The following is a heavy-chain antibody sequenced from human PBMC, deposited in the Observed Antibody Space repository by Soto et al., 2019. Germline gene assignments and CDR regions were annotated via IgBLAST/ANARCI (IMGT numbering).Heavy chain of an antibody. CDR3: ARIRAGRQLGGFDP. Sequence: SGPTLVNPTETLTLTCTVSGFSLSSAGMGVSWIRQPPGKALEWLAHIFSNDEKSYSTSLKSRLIISKDTSKSQVVLIMTNMDPVDTATYYCARIRAGRQLGGFDPWGQGILVTVSS. D-gene: IGHD6-19*01. J-gene: IGHJ5*02. CDR1: GFSLSSAGMG. V-gene: IGHV2-26*01. CDR2: IFSNDEK.